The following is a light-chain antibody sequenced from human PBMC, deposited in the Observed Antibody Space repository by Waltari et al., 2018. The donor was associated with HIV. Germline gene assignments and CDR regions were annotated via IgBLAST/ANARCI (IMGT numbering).Light chain of an antibody. CDR3: SSYTSTTTIV. J-gene: IGLJ2*01. V-gene: IGLV2-14*01. CDR1: NSDVGGYNF. Sequence: QSALTQPASVSGSPGQSITISCTGTNSDVGGYNFVSWYQQHPGKAPTLLIFEVTNRPSGISRRFSGSKSGNTAAMTISGLQAEDEADYYCSSYTSTTTIVFGGGTKVTVL. CDR2: EVT.